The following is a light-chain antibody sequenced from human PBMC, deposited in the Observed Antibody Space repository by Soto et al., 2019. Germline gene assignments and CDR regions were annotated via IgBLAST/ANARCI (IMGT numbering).Light chain of an antibody. CDR2: KVS. J-gene: IGLJ1*01. Sequence: QSALTQPASVSGSPGQSITISCTGTSSDVGHNKYVSWYQQYPGKVPKLLINKVSNRPSGVSNRFSGSKSGNTASLTISGLQAEDEADYYCSSYTSSSTQVFGTGTKVTVL. CDR1: SSDVGHNKY. CDR3: SSYTSSSTQV. V-gene: IGLV2-14*01.